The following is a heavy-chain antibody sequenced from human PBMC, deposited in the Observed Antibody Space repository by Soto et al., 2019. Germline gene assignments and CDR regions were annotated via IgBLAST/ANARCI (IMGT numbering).Heavy chain of an antibody. J-gene: IGHJ6*02. V-gene: IGHV1-69*06. CDR2: IIPIFGTA. D-gene: IGHD3-3*01. Sequence: QVQLEQSGAEVKKPGSSVKVSCKASGGTFSSYAISWVRQAPGQGLEWMGGIIPIFGTANYAQKFQGRVTITADKSTSTAYMELSSLRSEDTAVYYCARGDGDFWSGYYYYGMDVWGQGTTVTVSS. CDR3: ARGDGDFWSGYYYYGMDV. CDR1: GGTFSSYA.